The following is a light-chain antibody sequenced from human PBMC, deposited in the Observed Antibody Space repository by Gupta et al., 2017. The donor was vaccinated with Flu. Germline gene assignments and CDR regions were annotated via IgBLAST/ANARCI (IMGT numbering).Light chain of an antibody. CDR3: GTWDNSLSAVV. CDR1: SSNIGINY. J-gene: IGLJ2*01. Sequence: QSVFPHPPSVSAAPGQKVTFSCSGSSSNIGINYVSWYQHLPGTAPKLLIFDSHKRPSGIPDRFSGSKSGTSATLGITGLRTGDEADYYCGTWDNSLSAVVFGGGTKLTVL. V-gene: IGLV1-51*01. CDR2: DSH.